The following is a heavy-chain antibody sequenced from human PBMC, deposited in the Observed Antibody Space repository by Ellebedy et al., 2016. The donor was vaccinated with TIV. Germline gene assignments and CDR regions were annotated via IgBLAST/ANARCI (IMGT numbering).Heavy chain of an antibody. CDR1: GGTFSSYA. D-gene: IGHD5-24*01. CDR2: IIPIFGTA. J-gene: IGHJ6*02. CDR3: ARDSGDGYNYYYYGMDV. V-gene: IGHV1-69*13. Sequence: SVKVSCXASGGTFSSYAISWVRQAPGQGLEWMGGIIPIFGTANYAQKFQGRVTITADESTSTAYMELSSLRSEDTAVYYCARDSGDGYNYYYYGMDVWGQGTTVTVSS.